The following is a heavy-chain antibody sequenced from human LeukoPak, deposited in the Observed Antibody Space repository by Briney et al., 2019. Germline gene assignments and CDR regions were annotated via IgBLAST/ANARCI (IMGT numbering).Heavy chain of an antibody. CDR2: ISWNSGSI. Sequence: GGSLRLSCAASGFTFDDYAMHWVRQAPGKGLEWVSGISWNSGSIGYADSVKGRFTISRDNAKNSLYLQMNSLRAEDTALYYCAKIDPETFDYGGREPLVTVSS. V-gene: IGHV3-9*01. D-gene: IGHD1-14*01. CDR1: GFTFDDYA. CDR3: AKIDPETFDY. J-gene: IGHJ4*02.